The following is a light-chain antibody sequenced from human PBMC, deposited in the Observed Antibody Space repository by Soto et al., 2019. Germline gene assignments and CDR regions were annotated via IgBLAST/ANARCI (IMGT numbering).Light chain of an antibody. V-gene: IGLV2-8*01. Sequence: QSALTQPPSASGSPGRSVTISCTGTSSDVGGYNYVSWYQQHPGKAPKLMIYEVSKRPSGVPDRFSGFKSGNTASLTVSGLQAEDEADYYCISYAGSNLLYVFGTGTKVTVL. CDR1: SSDVGGYNY. CDR3: ISYAGSNLLYV. J-gene: IGLJ1*01. CDR2: EVS.